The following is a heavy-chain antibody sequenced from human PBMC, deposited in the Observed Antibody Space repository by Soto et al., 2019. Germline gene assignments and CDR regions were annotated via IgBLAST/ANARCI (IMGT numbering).Heavy chain of an antibody. J-gene: IGHJ6*02. Sequence: ASVKVSCQASGYTFTSYGSSWVRQAPGQGRDWMGWISAYNGNTKYAQDLQGRVTMTTDTSTSTAYMELRSLRSDDTAMYYCARFSGGSYNTYYFYYGMDVWGQGTTVTVSS. D-gene: IGHD2-15*01. CDR3: ARFSGGSYNTYYFYYGMDV. CDR2: ISAYNGNT. V-gene: IGHV1-18*04. CDR1: GYTFTSYG.